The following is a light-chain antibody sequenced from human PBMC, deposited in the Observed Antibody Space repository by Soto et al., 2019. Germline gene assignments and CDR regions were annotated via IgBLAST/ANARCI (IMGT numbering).Light chain of an antibody. CDR2: DAS. J-gene: IGKJ2*01. CDR3: LQHNNYPRT. CDR1: QGIRSN. V-gene: IGKV1-17*03. Sequence: DIQMTQSPSAMSASVGGRVTITCRASQGIRSNLAWYQQKPGKVPKRLIYDASSLESGVPSRFSASGSGTVFTLTISSLQPEDFATYYCLQHNNYPRTFAQGTKLEIK.